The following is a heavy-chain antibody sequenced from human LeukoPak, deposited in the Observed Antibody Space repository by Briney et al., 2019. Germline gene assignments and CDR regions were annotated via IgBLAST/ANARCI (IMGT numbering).Heavy chain of an antibody. Sequence: SQTLSLTCTVSGGSISSGDYYWSWIRQPPGKGLEWIGYIYYSGSTYYNPSLKSRVTISVDTSKNQFSLKLSSVTAADTAVYYCAIYCSGGSCSYTNWFDPWGQGTRVTVSS. CDR1: GGSISSGDYY. V-gene: IGHV4-30-4*01. D-gene: IGHD2-15*01. CDR3: AIYCSGGSCSYTNWFDP. CDR2: IYYSGST. J-gene: IGHJ5*02.